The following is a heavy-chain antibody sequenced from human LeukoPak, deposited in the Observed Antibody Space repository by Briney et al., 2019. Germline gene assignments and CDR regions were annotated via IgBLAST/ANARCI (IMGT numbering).Heavy chain of an antibody. V-gene: IGHV4-34*01. D-gene: IGHD6-13*01. CDR2: INHSGST. J-gene: IGHJ4*02. CDR3: ARVVRAAAGTGGYDY. CDR1: GGSFSGYY. Sequence: SETLSLTCAVYGGSFSGYYWSWIRQPPGKGLEWIGEINHSGSTNYNPSLMSRVTISVDTSKNQFSLKLSSVTAADTAVYYCARVVRAAAGTGGYDYWGQGTLVTVSS.